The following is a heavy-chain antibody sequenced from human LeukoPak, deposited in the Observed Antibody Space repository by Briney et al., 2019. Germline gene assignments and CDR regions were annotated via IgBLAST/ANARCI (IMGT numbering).Heavy chain of an antibody. D-gene: IGHD2-21*01. Sequence: GGSLRLSCAASGFTFSSYSMNWVRQAPGKGLEWVSSISSSSSYIYYADSVKGRFTISRDNAKNSLYLQMNSLRAEDTAVYYCARVPRGGELWGAPDCWGQGTLVTVSS. J-gene: IGHJ4*02. CDR2: ISSSSSYI. V-gene: IGHV3-21*01. CDR1: GFTFSSYS. CDR3: ARVPRGGELWGAPDC.